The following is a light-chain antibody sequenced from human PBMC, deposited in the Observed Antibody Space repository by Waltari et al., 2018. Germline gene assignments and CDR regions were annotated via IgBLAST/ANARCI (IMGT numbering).Light chain of an antibody. J-gene: IGKJ4*01. CDR1: QGIANH. CDR2: AAS. CDR3: QQYNSFPVT. Sequence: DIQMTQSPAPLSAPVGAKDTITCRASQGIANHLACFQQKPGKAPKSLIYAASSLQSGVPSKFSGSGSVTDFTLTITNLQPEDFATYYCQQYNSFPVTFGGGTKVEIK. V-gene: IGKV1-16*02.